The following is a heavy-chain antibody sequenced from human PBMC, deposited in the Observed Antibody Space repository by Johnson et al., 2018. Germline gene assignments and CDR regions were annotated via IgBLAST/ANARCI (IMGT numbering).Heavy chain of an antibody. CDR3: ANTHVEMATIGGAFAI. CDR2: ISYDGGNK. J-gene: IGHJ3*02. D-gene: IGHD5-24*01. CDR1: GFTFSSYG. Sequence: VQLLETGGGVVQPGRSLRLSCAASGFTFSSYGMHWVRQGPGKGLEWVALISYDGGNKYYADSVKGRFTISRDNSKSTLSLQMNSLRAEDSGMYYCANTHVEMATIGGAFAIGGQGTTVTVSS. V-gene: IGHV3-30*18.